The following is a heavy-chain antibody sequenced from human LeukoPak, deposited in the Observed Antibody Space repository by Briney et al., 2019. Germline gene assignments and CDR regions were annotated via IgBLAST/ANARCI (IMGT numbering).Heavy chain of an antibody. V-gene: IGHV4-31*03. J-gene: IGHJ3*02. CDR2: IYYSGST. Sequence: SQTLSLTCTVSGGSISSGGYYWSWIRQHPGKGLEWIGYIYYSGSTYYNPFLKSRVTILVDTSKNQFSLKLSSVTAADTAVYYCARGSRDCGGDCYSHDAFDIWGQGTMVTVSS. CDR1: GGSISSGGYY. D-gene: IGHD2-21*02. CDR3: ARGSRDCGGDCYSHDAFDI.